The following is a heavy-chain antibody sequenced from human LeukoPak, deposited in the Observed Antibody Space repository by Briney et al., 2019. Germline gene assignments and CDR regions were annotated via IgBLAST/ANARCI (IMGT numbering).Heavy chain of an antibody. CDR3: ARDWSYLPSGAAGENDI. Sequence: PGGSLRLSCAASGFTFSDYYMSWIRQAPGKGLEWVSYISSSGSTIYYADSVKGRFTISRDNANNSLYLQMNSLRAEDTAVYYCARDWSYLPSGAAGENDIWGQGTMVTVSS. D-gene: IGHD6-13*01. J-gene: IGHJ3*02. CDR1: GFTFSDYY. CDR2: ISSSGSTI. V-gene: IGHV3-11*01.